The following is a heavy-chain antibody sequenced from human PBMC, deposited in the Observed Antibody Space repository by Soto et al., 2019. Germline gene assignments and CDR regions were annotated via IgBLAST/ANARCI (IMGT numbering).Heavy chain of an antibody. V-gene: IGHV4-34*01. D-gene: IGHD2-21*01. CDR3: ARGGSKVIVELIFYYDYSGRER. Sequence: SETLSLTCPVYGGSFSGYYWSWIRQPPGKGLEWIGEINHSGSTNYNPSLKSRVTISVDTSKNQFSLNLSSVTAADTAVYYCARGGSKVIVELIFYYDYSGRERGAQGTAVTISA. J-gene: IGHJ4*02. CDR1: GGSFSGYY. CDR2: INHSGST.